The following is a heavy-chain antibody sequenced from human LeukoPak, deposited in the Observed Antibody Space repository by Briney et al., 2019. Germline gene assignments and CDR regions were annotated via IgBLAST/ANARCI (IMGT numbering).Heavy chain of an antibody. D-gene: IGHD1-1*01. J-gene: IGHJ4*02. CDR1: GFTFSSNA. CDR2: ISGSGGNT. CDR3: ATTKQARRYFDY. V-gene: IGHV3-23*01. Sequence: PGGALRLSCAGSGFTFSSNALGWVRQAPGKGLEWVSAISGSGGNTYYADSVRGRFTISRDNSKNTLYLQMNTLRAEDTAVYYCATTKQARRYFDYWGQGTLVTVSS.